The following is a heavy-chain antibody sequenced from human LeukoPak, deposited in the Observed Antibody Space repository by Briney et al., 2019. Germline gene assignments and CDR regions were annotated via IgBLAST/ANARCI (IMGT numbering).Heavy chain of an antibody. V-gene: IGHV3-30*02. Sequence: PGGSLRLSCAASGFTFSNYSWNWVRQAPGKGLEWVAFIRYDGSNKYYADSVKGRFTISRDNSKNTLYLQMNSLRAEDTAVYYCAKGRIVVVPAASDYWGQGTLVTVSS. CDR3: AKGRIVVVPAASDY. CDR2: IRYDGSNK. J-gene: IGHJ4*02. CDR1: GFTFSNYS. D-gene: IGHD2-2*01.